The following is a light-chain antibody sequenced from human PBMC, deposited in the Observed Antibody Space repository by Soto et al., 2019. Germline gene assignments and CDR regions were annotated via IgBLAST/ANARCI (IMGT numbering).Light chain of an antibody. V-gene: IGKV1-39*01. CDR1: QRITTY. Sequence: IHMTQSPSSLSASVGDRITVTCRASQRITTYVNWYQLKPGEAPKLLISTSGTLQRGVPPRFSGSGSGTDFTLTITRLQPADFATYFCQQTYSTPYTFGQGTKLEI. CDR2: TSG. J-gene: IGKJ2*01. CDR3: QQTYSTPYT.